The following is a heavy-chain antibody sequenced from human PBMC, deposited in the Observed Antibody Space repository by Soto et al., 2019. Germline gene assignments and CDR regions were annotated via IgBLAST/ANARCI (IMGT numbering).Heavy chain of an antibody. V-gene: IGHV3-23*01. CDR2: IRDSGHST. D-gene: IGHD6-19*01. CDR3: ARVEAQILSSGWYGGDDI. J-gene: IGHJ3*02. Sequence: EVQLLESGGGLVQPGGSLRLSCAASGFTFSTYSMTWVRQAPGKGLEWVSTIRDSGHSTHYADSVRGRFAISRDNSKNTLFLQMNSLRAEDTAVYYCARVEAQILSSGWYGGDDIWGQGTMVTVSS. CDR1: GFTFSTYS.